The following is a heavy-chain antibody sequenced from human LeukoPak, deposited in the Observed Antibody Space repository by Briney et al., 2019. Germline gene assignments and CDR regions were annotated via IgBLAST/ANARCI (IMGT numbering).Heavy chain of an antibody. CDR2: IYYSGST. V-gene: IGHV4-59*08. D-gene: IGHD6-19*01. Sequence: SETRSLTCTVSGGSISSYYWSWIRQPPGKGLEWIGYIYYSGSTNYNPSLKSRVTISVDTSKNQFSLKLSSVTAADTAVYYCAASVAVASDYFDYWGQGTLVTVSS. J-gene: IGHJ4*02. CDR3: AASVAVASDYFDY. CDR1: GGSISSYY.